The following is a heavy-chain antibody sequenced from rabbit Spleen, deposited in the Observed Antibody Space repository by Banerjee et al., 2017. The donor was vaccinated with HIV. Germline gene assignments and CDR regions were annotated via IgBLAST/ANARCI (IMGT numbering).Heavy chain of an antibody. CDR2: INAVTGKA. Sequence: QSLEESGGDLVKPGASLTLTCKASGFSFNSGYDMCWVRQAPGKGLEWIACINAVTGKAVYASWAKGRFTISKTSSTTVTLQMTSLTVADTATYFCARAVYIGGGDGSLDLWGPGTLVTVS. V-gene: IGHV1S40*01. CDR1: GFSFNSGYD. J-gene: IGHJ4*01. CDR3: ARAVYIGGGDGSLDL. D-gene: IGHD5-1*01.